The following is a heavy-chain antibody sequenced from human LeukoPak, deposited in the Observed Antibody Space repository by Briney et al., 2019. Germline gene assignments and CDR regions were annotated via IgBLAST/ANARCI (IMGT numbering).Heavy chain of an antibody. CDR2: IKQDGSEK. J-gene: IGHJ4*02. V-gene: IGHV3-7*01. D-gene: IGHD5-24*01. CDR3: ARWLELMRNFDW. CDR1: GFTFRDYW. Sequence: PGGSLRLSCVVSGFTFRDYWMSWVRQAPGKGLEWVANIKQDGSEKDYVDALKGRFTISRDNAKNSLYLQMNSLRAEDTAVYYCARWLELMRNFDWWGQGTLVTVSS.